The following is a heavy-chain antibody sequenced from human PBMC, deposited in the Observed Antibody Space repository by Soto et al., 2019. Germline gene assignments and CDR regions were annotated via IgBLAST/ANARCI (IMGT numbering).Heavy chain of an antibody. CDR3: ASLVVPAAMSYYYYGMDV. Sequence: PGESLKISCQGSGYSFTSYWISWVRQMPGKGLEWMGRIDPSDSYTNYSPSFQGHVTISADKSISTAYLQWSSLKASDTAMYYCASLVVPAAMSYYYYGMDVWGQGTTVTVSS. CDR2: IDPSDSYT. J-gene: IGHJ6*02. D-gene: IGHD2-2*01. V-gene: IGHV5-10-1*01. CDR1: GYSFTSYW.